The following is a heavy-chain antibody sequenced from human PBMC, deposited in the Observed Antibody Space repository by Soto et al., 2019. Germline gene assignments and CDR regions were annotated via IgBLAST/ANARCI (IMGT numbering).Heavy chain of an antibody. J-gene: IGHJ6*02. D-gene: IGHD3-22*01. V-gene: IGHV1-69*02. CDR3: ARGYYDSSGYYRSYYYYGMDV. CDR1: GGTFSSYT. CDR2: IIPILGIA. Sequence: SVKVSCKASGGTFSSYTISWVRQAPGQGLEWMGRIIPILGIANYAQKFQGRVTITADKSTSTAYMELSSLRSEDTAVYYCARGYYDSSGYYRSYYYYGMDVWGQGTTVTVSS.